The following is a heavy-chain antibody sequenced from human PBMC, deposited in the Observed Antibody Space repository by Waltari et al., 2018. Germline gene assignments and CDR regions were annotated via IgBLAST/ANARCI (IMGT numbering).Heavy chain of an antibody. CDR3: ATYIGASVGTAAFDV. D-gene: IGHD5-12*01. J-gene: IGHJ3*01. V-gene: IGHV4-39*02. Sequence: GWILQPPGQGLEWIATISYNGATYNSPSLRGRVTVSRDTSMIYVSLKLGSVTAADTAVYYCATYIGASVGTAAFDVWGQGTMVTVSS. CDR2: ISYNGAT.